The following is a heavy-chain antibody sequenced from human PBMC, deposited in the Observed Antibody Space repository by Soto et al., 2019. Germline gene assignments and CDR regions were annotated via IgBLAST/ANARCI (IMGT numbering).Heavy chain of an antibody. CDR1: GVTLVSSA. CDR2: ITDTGGDA. V-gene: IGHV3-23*01. CDR3: ARGSTDSYPGSRIFDF. J-gene: IGHJ4*02. D-gene: IGHD3-10*01. Sequence: XGSLRLSCAAAGVTLVSSALSCVRQAPGGGLQWVSTITDTGGDAKYADSVRGRFVISRDNSKKTLYLQMTSLTAEDSAMYFCARGSTDSYPGSRIFDFWGRGTLVTVSS.